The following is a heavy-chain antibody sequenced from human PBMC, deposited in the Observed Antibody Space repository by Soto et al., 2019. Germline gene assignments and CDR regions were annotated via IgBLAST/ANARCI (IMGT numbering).Heavy chain of an antibody. D-gene: IGHD3-10*01. CDR1: GGSISSYS. J-gene: IGHJ5*02. CDR2: IYDSGST. CDR3: ARRLWFGENNWFDP. Sequence: SETLSLTCTVSGGSISSYSWSWIRQPPGKGLEWIGYIYDSGSTNYNPSLKSRVTISLHMSKNQFSLKLSSVTAADTAVYYCARRLWFGENNWFDPWGQGTLVTVSS. V-gene: IGHV4-59*08.